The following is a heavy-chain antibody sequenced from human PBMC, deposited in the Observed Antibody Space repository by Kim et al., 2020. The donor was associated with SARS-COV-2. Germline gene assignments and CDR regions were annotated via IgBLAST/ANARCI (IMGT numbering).Heavy chain of an antibody. CDR2: ISGSGDST. CDR3: AKDQLLWFGESYSPPLYYYGMDV. D-gene: IGHD3-10*01. CDR1: GFTFSSYA. J-gene: IGHJ6*02. V-gene: IGHV3-23*01. Sequence: GGSLRLSCAASGFTFSSYAMSWVRQAPGKGLEWVSAISGSGDSTYYADSVKGRFTISRDNSKNTLYLQMNSLRAEDTAVYYCAKDQLLWFGESYSPPLYYYGMDVWGQGTTVTVSS.